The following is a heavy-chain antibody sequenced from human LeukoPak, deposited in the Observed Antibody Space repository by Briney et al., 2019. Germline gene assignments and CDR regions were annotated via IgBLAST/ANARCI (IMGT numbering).Heavy chain of an antibody. D-gene: IGHD6-6*01. J-gene: IGHJ5*02. CDR1: GGSFSGYY. CDR2: INHSGST. Sequence: SETLSLTCAVYGGSFSGYYWSWIRQPPGKGLEWIGEINHSGSTNYNPSLKSRLIISVDTSENQFSLNLTSVTAADTAVYYCARASSAAREGWFDPWGQGTLVTVSS. CDR3: ARASSAAREGWFDP. V-gene: IGHV4-34*01.